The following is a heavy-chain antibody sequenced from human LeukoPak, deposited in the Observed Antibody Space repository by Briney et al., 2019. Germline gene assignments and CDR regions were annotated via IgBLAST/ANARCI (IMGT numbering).Heavy chain of an antibody. J-gene: IGHJ4*02. CDR2: ISSSGTTI. CDR1: GFTFSGYY. CDR3: ASLRGVNR. V-gene: IGHV3-11*01. Sequence: GGSLRLSCAASGFTFSGYYMSWIRQPPGKGLEWVSYISSSGTTIYYADSVRGRFTVSRGNAKNSRYLQMDSLSAEDTAVYYCASLRGVNRWGQGTLVTVSS. D-gene: IGHD3-10*01.